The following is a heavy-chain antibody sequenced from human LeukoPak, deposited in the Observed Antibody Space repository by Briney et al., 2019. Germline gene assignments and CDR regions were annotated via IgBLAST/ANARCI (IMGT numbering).Heavy chain of an antibody. V-gene: IGHV3-48*03. J-gene: IGHJ4*02. CDR2: ISSSGSTI. CDR1: GLTFSSYE. D-gene: IGHD3-22*01. Sequence: GGSLRLSCAASGLTFSSYERNWVRQAPGKGLEWFSYISSSGSTIYYADSVKGRFTISRDNAKNSLYLQMNSLRAEDTAVYYCARDRARYYYDSSGSFDYWGQGTLVTVSS. CDR3: ARDRARYYYDSSGSFDY.